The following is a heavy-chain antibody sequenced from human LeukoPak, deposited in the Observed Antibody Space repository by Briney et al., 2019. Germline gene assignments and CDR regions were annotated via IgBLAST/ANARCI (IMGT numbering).Heavy chain of an antibody. CDR3: ARAEGSSWYRALYYYYYMDV. J-gene: IGHJ6*03. D-gene: IGHD6-13*01. CDR1: GYTFTSYD. Sequence: GASVKVSCKASGYTFTSYDINWVRQATGQGLEWMGWMNPNSGNTGYAQKFQGRVTITRNTSISTAYMELSSLRSEDTAVYYCARAEGSSWYRALYYYYYMDVWGKGTTVTVSS. V-gene: IGHV1-8*03. CDR2: MNPNSGNT.